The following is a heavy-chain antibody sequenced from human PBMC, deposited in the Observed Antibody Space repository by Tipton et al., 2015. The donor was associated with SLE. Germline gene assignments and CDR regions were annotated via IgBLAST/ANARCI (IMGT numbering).Heavy chain of an antibody. CDR2: IRYDGSNK. D-gene: IGHD6-13*01. CDR3: ARRCACSSPYYCGMDV. CDR1: GFTFSSYG. J-gene: IGHJ6*02. Sequence: SLRLSCAASGFTFSSYGMHWVRQAPGKGLEWGAFIRYDGSNKYYAYSVKGRFTISRNNSKNRLYLQMNSLRAEDTAGYYCARRCACSSPYYCGMDVWGQGTTVTVPS. V-gene: IGHV3-30*02.